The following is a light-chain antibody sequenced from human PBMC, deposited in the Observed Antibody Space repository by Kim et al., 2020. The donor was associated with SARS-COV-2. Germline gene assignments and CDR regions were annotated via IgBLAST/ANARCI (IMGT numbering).Light chain of an antibody. CDR2: EVS. J-gene: IGKJ1*01. V-gene: IGKV2-29*02. CDR3: MQGIYHPNT. CDR1: QSLLHSDEKTY. Sequence: DVVMTQTPLSLSVTPGQPASISCKSSQSLLHSDEKTYLSWYLQKPGQSPQLLIYEVSSRFSGAPSRFSGSGSGTDFTLEISRVEAEDVFVYYCMQGIYHPNTFGQGTKVDIK.